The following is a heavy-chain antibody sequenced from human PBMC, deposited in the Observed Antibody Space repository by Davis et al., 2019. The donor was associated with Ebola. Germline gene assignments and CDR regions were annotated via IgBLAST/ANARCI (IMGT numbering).Heavy chain of an antibody. D-gene: IGHD1-26*01. CDR3: AKHGRDYDY. CDR1: GFNVSGNY. J-gene: IGHJ4*02. V-gene: IGHV3-66*04. CDR2: VYVAGNT. Sequence: GGSLRLSCTASGFNVSGNYMSWVRQAPGKGLEWVSVVYVAGNTYYADSVKGRFTISRDNAKSSLYLQMNSLRTEDTAIYFCAKHGRDYDYWGQGALVTVSS.